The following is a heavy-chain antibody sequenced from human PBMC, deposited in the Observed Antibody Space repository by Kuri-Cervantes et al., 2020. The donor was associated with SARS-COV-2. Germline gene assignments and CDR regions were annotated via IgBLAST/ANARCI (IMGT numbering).Heavy chain of an antibody. J-gene: IGHJ5*02. CDR1: GFTFSSYG. V-gene: IGHV3-30*03. D-gene: IGHD1-1*01. CDR3: ARVAKSGWNANNWFDP. CDR2: ISYDGSNK. Sequence: GGSLRLSCAASGFTFSSYGMHWVRQAPGKGLEWVAVISYDGSNKYYADSVKGRFTISRDNSKNTLYLQMNSLRAEDTAVYHCARVAKSGWNANNWFDPWGQGSLVTVSS.